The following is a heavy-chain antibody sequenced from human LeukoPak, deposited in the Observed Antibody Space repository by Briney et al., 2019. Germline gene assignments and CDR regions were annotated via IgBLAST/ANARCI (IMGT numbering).Heavy chain of an antibody. V-gene: IGHV4-34*01. Sequence: SETLSLTCAVSGGSFSGYYWYWIRQPPGKGLEWIGEINHGESTNYNPSLKSRATLSVDTSKNQFTLKLTSVTAADTAVYYCARGRTYYYDTSGYYPSIYYGMDVWGQGTTVIVSS. J-gene: IGHJ6*02. D-gene: IGHD3-22*01. CDR3: ARGRTYYYDTSGYYPSIYYGMDV. CDR2: INHGEST. CDR1: GGSFSGYY.